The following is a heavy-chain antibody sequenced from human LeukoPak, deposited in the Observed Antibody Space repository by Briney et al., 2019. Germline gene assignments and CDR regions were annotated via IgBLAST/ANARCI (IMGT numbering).Heavy chain of an antibody. V-gene: IGHV4-39*07. Sequence: SETLSLTCTVSGGSISSGDYYWSWIRQPPGKGLEWIGEINHSGSTNYNPSLKSRVTISVDTSKNQFSLKLSSVTAADTAVYYCARVSPYYYGSGSYYSPLYENFDYWGQGTLVTVSS. J-gene: IGHJ4*02. CDR1: GGSISSGDYY. CDR3: ARVSPYYYGSGSYYSPLYENFDY. D-gene: IGHD3-10*01. CDR2: INHSGST.